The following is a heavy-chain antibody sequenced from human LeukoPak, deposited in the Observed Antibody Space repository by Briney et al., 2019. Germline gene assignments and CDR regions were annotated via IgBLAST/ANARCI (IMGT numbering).Heavy chain of an antibody. J-gene: IGHJ6*03. CDR1: GFTFNKYT. CDR3: AREVGDYSIYGYYYYYYMDV. Sequence: PGGSLRLSCAASGFTFNKYTMNWVRQAPGKGLEWVSSISTSSSYIYYADSVKGRFTISRDNAKNSLYLQMNSLRAEDTAVYYCAREVGDYSIYGYYYYYYMDVWGKGTTVTVSS. CDR2: ISTSSSYI. D-gene: IGHD4-11*01. V-gene: IGHV3-21*01.